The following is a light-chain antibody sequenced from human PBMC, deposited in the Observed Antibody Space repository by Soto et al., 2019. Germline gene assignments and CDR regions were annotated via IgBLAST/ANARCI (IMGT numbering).Light chain of an antibody. CDR3: QQSYGPPLT. Sequence: DIQMTQSPSSLSASVGDRVTITCRASQSISSYVNWYQQKPGEAPKLLISETSSLQSGVPPRFSGRRSGTDFTLIIRGLQPEDVATYYCQQSYGPPLTFGGGTKVDI. J-gene: IGKJ4*01. CDR1: QSISSY. V-gene: IGKV1-39*01. CDR2: ETS.